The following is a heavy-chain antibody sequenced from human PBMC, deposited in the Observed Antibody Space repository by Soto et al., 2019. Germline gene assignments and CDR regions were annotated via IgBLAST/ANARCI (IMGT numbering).Heavy chain of an antibody. D-gene: IGHD3-22*01. J-gene: IGHJ4*02. V-gene: IGHV1-69*01. Sequence: QVQLVQFGAEVKKPGSSVNVSCQASGGIFRSFAMTWLRQAPGQGLEWLGGINPILGTPNYAQNFRDRLTIVADDSTSTAYMLLSSLRSDDTALYFCARGLGDSSGYFYFDSWGQGTLVTVSS. CDR1: GGIFRSFA. CDR3: ARGLGDSSGYFYFDS. CDR2: INPILGTP.